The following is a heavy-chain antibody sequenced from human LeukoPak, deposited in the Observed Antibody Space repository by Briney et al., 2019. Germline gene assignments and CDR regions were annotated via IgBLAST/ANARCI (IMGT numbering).Heavy chain of an antibody. V-gene: IGHV3-23*01. D-gene: IGHD1-26*01. CDR1: GFTFSSYT. J-gene: IGHJ4*02. Sequence: GGCLSLSCAASGFTFSSYTMSCVRQAPGEGQEWVSAIRGSGGSTYYADSVKGRFTISRDNAKNPLYLEMNSLRAEDTAVDYCARVPIVGATPDYWGQGALVTVSS. CDR3: ARVPIVGATPDY. CDR2: IRGSGGST.